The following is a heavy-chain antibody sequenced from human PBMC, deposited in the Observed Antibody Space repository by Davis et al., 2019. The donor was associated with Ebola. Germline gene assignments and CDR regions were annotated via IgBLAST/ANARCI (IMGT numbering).Heavy chain of an antibody. D-gene: IGHD2-2*01. J-gene: IGHJ4*02. V-gene: IGHV1-69*13. CDR2: IIPIFGTA. Sequence: SVKVSCKASGGTFSSYAISWVRQAPGQGLEWMGGIIPIFGTANYAQKFQGRVTITADESTSTAYMELSSLRSEDTAVYYCARERVLDCSSTSCYVVPYFDYWGQGTLVTVSS. CDR3: ARERVLDCSSTSCYVVPYFDY. CDR1: GGTFSSYA.